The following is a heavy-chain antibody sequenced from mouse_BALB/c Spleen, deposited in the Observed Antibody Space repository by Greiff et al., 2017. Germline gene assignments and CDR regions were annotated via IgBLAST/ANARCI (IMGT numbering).Heavy chain of an antibody. CDR3: ARTPFYYGSSYDEGYAMDY. CDR2: ISSGGST. J-gene: IGHJ4*01. Sequence: EVKLQESGGGLVKPGGSLKLSCAASGFTFSSYAMSWVRQTPEKRLEWVASISSGGSTYYPDSVKGRFTISRDNARNILYLQMSSLRSEDTAMYYCARTPFYYGSSYDEGYAMDYWGQGTSVTVSS. D-gene: IGHD1-1*01. V-gene: IGHV5-6-5*01. CDR1: GFTFSSYA.